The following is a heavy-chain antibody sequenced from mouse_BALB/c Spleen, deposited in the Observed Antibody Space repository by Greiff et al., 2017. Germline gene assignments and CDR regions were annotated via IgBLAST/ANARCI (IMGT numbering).Heavy chain of an antibody. CDR3: ARHPSLRLRDYAMDY. J-gene: IGHJ4*01. D-gene: IGHD1-2*01. V-gene: IGHV2-2*02. CDR2: IWSGGST. CDR1: GFSLTSYG. Sequence: VQLQQSGPGLVQPSQSLSITCTVSGFSLTSYGVHWVRQSPGKGLEWLGVIWSGGSTDYNAAFISRLSISKDNSKSQVFFKMNSLQANDTAIYYCARHPSLRLRDYAMDYWGQGTSVTVSS.